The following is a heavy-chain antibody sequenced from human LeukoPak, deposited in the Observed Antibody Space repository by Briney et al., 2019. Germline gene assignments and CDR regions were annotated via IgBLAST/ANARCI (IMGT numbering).Heavy chain of an antibody. CDR2: IDHSGSP. D-gene: IGHD1-7*01. CDR3: ARRTGTTPFDY. Sequence: SETLSLTCAVYGGTFSGYSWTWVRQAPGKGLEWIGEIDHSGSPNYNPSLRSRVVLSVDTSKNQFSLKLSSVTAADTAVYYCARRTGTTPFDYWGQGTLVTVSS. V-gene: IGHV4-34*01. CDR1: GGTFSGYS. J-gene: IGHJ4*02.